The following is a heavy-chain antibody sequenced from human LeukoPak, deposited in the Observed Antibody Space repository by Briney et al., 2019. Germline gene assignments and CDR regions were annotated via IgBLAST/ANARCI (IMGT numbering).Heavy chain of an antibody. D-gene: IGHD3-22*01. CDR1: GFTFSNYW. Sequence: GGSLRLSCAASGFTFSNYWMTWVRQAPGKGLEWVANINQDGREDYYVASVKDRFTIFRDNAKHSLFLQLNSLRAEDTAVYYCARDLTGDSSHDYWGQGTLVTVSS. J-gene: IGHJ4*02. V-gene: IGHV3-7*01. CDR2: INQDGRED. CDR3: ARDLTGDSSHDY.